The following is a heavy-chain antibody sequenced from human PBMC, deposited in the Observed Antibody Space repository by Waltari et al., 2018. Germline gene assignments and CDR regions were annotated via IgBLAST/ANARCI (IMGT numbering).Heavy chain of an antibody. CDR2: IYPGDSDT. D-gene: IGHD3-3*01. J-gene: IGHJ3*02. Sequence: EVQLVQSGAEVKKPGESLKISCTGSGYSFTSYWIGWVRQLPGKGLEWMGIIYPGDSDTRYSPSFQGQVTISADKSISTAYLQWSSLKASDTAMYYCARRTIFGVVISAFDIWGQGTMVTVSS. CDR1: GYSFTSYW. CDR3: ARRTIFGVVISAFDI. V-gene: IGHV5-51*03.